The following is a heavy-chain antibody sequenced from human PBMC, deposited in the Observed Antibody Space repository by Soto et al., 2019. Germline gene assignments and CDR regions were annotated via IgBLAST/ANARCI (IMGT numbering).Heavy chain of an antibody. CDR2: ISLYSDGT. D-gene: IGHD2-2*01. Sequence: ASVKVSCKTSGDTFSSCGSTWVRQAPGQPLEWLGWISLYSDGTNYAQKFQGRVSMTTDTSTTTAYMELRSLRSDDTAVYYCARVVPGAEAWFGPWGQGTLVPSPQ. CDR3: ARVVPGAEAWFGP. CDR1: GDTFSSCG. J-gene: IGHJ5*02. V-gene: IGHV1-18*01.